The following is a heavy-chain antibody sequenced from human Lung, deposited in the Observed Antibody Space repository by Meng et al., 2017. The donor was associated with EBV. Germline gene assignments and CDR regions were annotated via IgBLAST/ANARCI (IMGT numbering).Heavy chain of an antibody. CDR3: ARGGYYSFDY. CDR1: GGSISSVYW. D-gene: IGHD5-18*01. J-gene: IGHJ4*02. CDR2: IYHSGST. Sequence: LQEAGPGLVKPSETLSPTCAVSGGSISSVYWWTWVRQSPGKGLEWIGEIYHSGSTNYNPSLKSRVTISVDKSKNQFSLKLTSVTAADTAVYYCARGGYYSFDYWGQGTLVTVSS. V-gene: IGHV4-4*02.